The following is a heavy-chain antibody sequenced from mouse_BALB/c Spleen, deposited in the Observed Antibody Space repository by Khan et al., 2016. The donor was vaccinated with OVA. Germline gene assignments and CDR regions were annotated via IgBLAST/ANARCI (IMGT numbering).Heavy chain of an antibody. CDR1: GYTFSDYY. V-gene: IGHV1-77*01. J-gene: IGHJ3*01. CDR2: IYPGSGYT. Sequence: QVQLRQSGTELARPGASVKLSCKASGYTFSDYYINWVKQRTGQGLEWIGEIYPGSGYTYYNEKFKAKATLTADKSSSTAYMQLSKLTSEDSAVDFCARQGAYGSRYGWFAYWGQGTLVTVSA. CDR3: ARQGAYGSRYGWFAY. D-gene: IGHD1-1*01.